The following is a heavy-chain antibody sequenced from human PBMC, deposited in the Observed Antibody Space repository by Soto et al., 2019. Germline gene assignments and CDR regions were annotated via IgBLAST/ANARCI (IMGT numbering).Heavy chain of an antibody. J-gene: IGHJ6*02. Sequence: ASVKVSCKASGYTFTGYYIHWVRQAPGQGLEWMGMINPSGGSTSYTQKFRGRVTVTRDTSTSTVYMELSNLRSEDTAVYYCARDGNYYDSSGYGPDGMDVWGQGTTVTVSS. CDR3: ARDGNYYDSSGYGPDGMDV. CDR2: INPSGGST. V-gene: IGHV1-46*01. CDR1: GYTFTGYY. D-gene: IGHD3-22*01.